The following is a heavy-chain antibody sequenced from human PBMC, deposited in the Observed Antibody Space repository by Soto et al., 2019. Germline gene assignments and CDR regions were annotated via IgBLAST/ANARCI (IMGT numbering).Heavy chain of an antibody. V-gene: IGHV1-2*04. CDR2: INPNSGGT. J-gene: IGHJ6*02. Sequence: ASVKVSCKASGYTFTGYYMHWVRQAPGQGLEWMGWINPNSGGTNYAQKFQGWVTMTRDTSISTAYMELSRLRSDDTAVYYCARLPGNYYYGMDVWGQGTTVTVSS. D-gene: IGHD3-10*01. CDR1: GYTFTGYY. CDR3: ARLPGNYYYGMDV.